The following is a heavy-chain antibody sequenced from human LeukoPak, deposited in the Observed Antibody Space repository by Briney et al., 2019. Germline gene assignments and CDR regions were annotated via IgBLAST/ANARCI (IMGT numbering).Heavy chain of an antibody. V-gene: IGHV4-34*01. J-gene: IGHJ4*02. CDR2: ITHSGST. CDR1: GVSFSGYY. D-gene: IGHD1-1*01. Sequence: PSETLSLTCAAYGVSFSGYYWTWIRQPPGKGLEWIGEITHSGSTKYNPSLKSRVTISVDTSKNQFSLKLSSVTAAYTAVYYCARGSATGLAYWGQGTLVTVSS. CDR3: ARGSATGLAY.